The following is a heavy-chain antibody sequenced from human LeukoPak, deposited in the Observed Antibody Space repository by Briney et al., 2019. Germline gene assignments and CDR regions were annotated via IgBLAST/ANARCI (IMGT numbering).Heavy chain of an antibody. CDR3: ASSGSYRFDY. J-gene: IGHJ4*02. CDR1: GFTFNSYG. V-gene: IGHV3-30*03. D-gene: IGHD1-26*01. CDR2: ISYDGSNK. Sequence: GGSLRLSCAASGFTFNSYGMHWVRQAPGKGLEWVAVISYDGSNKYFADSMKGRFTISRDNPKNTLYLQMNSLRAEDTAVYYCASSGSYRFDYWGQGTLVTVSS.